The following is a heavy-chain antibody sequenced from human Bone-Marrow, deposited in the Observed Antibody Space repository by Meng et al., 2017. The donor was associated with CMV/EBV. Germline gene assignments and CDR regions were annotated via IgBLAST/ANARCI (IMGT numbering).Heavy chain of an antibody. V-gene: IGHV4-34*01. CDR3: ARGHLSRGNSGYYYYGMDV. Sequence: SETLSLTCTVSGGSISSYYWSWIRQPPGKGLEWIGEINHSGSTNYNPSLKSRVTISVDTSKNQFSLKLSSVTAADTAVYYCARGHLSRGNSGYYYYGMDVWGQGTTVTVSS. CDR1: GGSISSYY. J-gene: IGHJ6*02. D-gene: IGHD4-23*01. CDR2: INHSGST.